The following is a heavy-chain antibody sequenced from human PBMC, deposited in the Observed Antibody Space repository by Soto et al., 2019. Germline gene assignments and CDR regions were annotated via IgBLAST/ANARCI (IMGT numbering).Heavy chain of an antibody. D-gene: IGHD1-26*01. CDR1: GGSISSSSYY. V-gene: IGHV4-39*01. J-gene: IGHJ3*02. Sequence: PSETLSLTCTVSGGSISSSSYYWGWIRHPPGKGLEWIGSIYYSGSTYYNPSLKSRVTISVDTSKNQFSLKLSSVTAADTAVYYCARPRYNSGSYYGFFFAAFDIWGQGTMVTVSS. CDR3: ARPRYNSGSYYGFFFAAFDI. CDR2: IYYSGST.